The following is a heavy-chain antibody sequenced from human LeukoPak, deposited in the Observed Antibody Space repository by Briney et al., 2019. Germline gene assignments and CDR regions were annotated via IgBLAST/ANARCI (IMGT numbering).Heavy chain of an antibody. CDR2: IYWNDDK. D-gene: IGHD3-10*01. CDR1: GFSLSTSGVG. CDR3: AHRQIRPGPIDY. Sequence: SGPTLVKPTQTLTLTCTFSGFSLSTSGVGVGWIRQPPGKALEWLALIYWNDDKRYSPSLKSRLTISKDTSKNQVVLTMTNMDPVGTATYCCAHRQIRPGPIDYWGQGTLVTVSS. J-gene: IGHJ4*02. V-gene: IGHV2-5*01.